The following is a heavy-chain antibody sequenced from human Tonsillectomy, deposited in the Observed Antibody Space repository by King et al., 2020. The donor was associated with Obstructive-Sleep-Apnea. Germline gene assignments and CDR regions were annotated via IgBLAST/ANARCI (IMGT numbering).Heavy chain of an antibody. CDR2: IIWNSGSI. J-gene: IGHJ6*02. CDR1: GFTFDVYA. V-gene: IGHV3-9*01. CDR3: AKDSYYDSGGPYYYDMDV. D-gene: IGHD3-22*01. Sequence: VQLVESGGGLVQPGRSLRLSCAASGFTFDVYAMHWVRQAPGKGLEWVSSIIWNSGSIAYADSVEGRFTISRDNAKKSLDLEMNSLRAEDTALYYCAKDSYYDSGGPYYYDMDVWGQGTPVTVSS.